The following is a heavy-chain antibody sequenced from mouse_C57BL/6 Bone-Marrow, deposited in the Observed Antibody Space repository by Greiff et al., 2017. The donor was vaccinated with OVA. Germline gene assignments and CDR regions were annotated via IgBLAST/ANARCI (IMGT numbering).Heavy chain of an antibody. CDR3: ARDSDGYYTYYFDY. CDR1: GFTFSSYA. Sequence: EVKLMESGGGLVKPGGSLKLSCAASGFTFSSYAMSWVRQTPEKRLEWVATISDGGSYTYYPDNVKGRFTISRDNAKNNLYLQMSHLKSEDTAMYYCARDSDGYYTYYFDYWGQGTTLTVSS. D-gene: IGHD2-3*01. V-gene: IGHV5-4*01. J-gene: IGHJ2*01. CDR2: ISDGGSYT.